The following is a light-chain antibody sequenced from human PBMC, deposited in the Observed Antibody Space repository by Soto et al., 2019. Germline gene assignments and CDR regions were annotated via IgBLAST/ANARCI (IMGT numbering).Light chain of an antibody. J-gene: IGKJ1*01. CDR2: KTS. CDR1: QSISSW. V-gene: IGKV1-5*03. CDR3: QHYYDYSWT. Sequence: DIHMTQSPSTLSASVGDRVTITCRASQSISSWLAWYQQQPGKAPNRLIYKTSNLESGVPPRSSGSGSGTEVSLTISSRQHDDFVTEYCQHYYDYSWTFGQGTKVEIK.